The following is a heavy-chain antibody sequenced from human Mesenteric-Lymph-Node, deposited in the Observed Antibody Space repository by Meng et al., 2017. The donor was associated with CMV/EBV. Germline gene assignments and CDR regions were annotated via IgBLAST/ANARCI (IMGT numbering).Heavy chain of an antibody. CDR3: AKDISHVGIPTGDAFDI. J-gene: IGHJ3*02. CDR2: IKQDGSER. V-gene: IGHV3-7*03. CDR1: GFTFTRYW. Sequence: GGSLRLSCAASGFTFTRYWMSWVRQAPGEGLEWVANIKQDGSERHYADSVKGRITISRDNAKNSLYLQMNSLRAEDTALYYCAKDISHVGIPTGDAFDIWGQGTMVTVSS. D-gene: IGHD1-1*01.